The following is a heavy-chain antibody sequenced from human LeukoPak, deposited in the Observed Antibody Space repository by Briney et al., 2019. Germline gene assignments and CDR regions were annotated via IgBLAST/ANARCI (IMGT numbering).Heavy chain of an antibody. D-gene: IGHD3-9*01. V-gene: IGHV1-8*01. CDR1: GYTFTSYD. CDR2: MNPNSGNT. Sequence: GASVTVSCKASGYTFTSYDINWVRQAPGQGLEWMGWMNPNSGNTGYAQKFQGRVTMTRNTSISTAYMELSSLRSEDTAVYYCARRGLTYYDILTGYYIPNWFDPWGQGTLVTVSS. J-gene: IGHJ5*02. CDR3: ARRGLTYYDILTGYYIPNWFDP.